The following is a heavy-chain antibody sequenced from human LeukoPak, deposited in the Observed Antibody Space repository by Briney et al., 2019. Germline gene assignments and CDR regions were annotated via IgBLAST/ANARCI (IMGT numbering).Heavy chain of an antibody. J-gene: IGHJ4*02. Sequence: ASVKVSCKASGGTFSSYAISWVRQAPGQGLEWMGWMNPNSGNTGYAQKFQGRVTMTRNTSISTAYMELSSLRSEDTAVYYCARGRRAVDYWGQGTLVTVSS. V-gene: IGHV1-8*02. CDR3: ARGRRAVDY. CDR1: GGTFSSYA. CDR2: MNPNSGNT.